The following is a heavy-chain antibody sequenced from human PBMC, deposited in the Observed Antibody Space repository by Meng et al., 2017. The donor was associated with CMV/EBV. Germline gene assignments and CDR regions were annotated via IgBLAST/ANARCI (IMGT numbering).Heavy chain of an antibody. V-gene: IGHV1-46*01. CDR2: INPSGGST. D-gene: IGHD2-2*02. CDR1: GTTFTSYY. Sequence: ASVKVSCKASGTTFTSYYMHWVRQAPGQGLEWMGIINPSGGSTSYAQKFQGRVTMTRDTSTSTVYMELSSLRSGDTAVYYCARGKVVPAAIGYAFDIWGQGTMVTVSS. J-gene: IGHJ3*02. CDR3: ARGKVVPAAIGYAFDI.